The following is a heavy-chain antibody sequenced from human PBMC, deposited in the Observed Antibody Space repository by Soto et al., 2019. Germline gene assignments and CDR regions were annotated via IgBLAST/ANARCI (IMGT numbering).Heavy chain of an antibody. CDR1: GYTFTSYA. CDR3: AREPPYYYDSSGYQTYYYYGMDV. D-gene: IGHD3-22*01. V-gene: IGHV1-3*01. Sequence: GASVKVSCKASGYTFTSYAMHWVRQAPGQRLEWMGWINAGNGNTKYSQKFQGRVTITRDTSASTAYMELSSLRSEDTAVYYCAREPPYYYDSSGYQTYYYYGMDVWGQGTTVTVS. CDR2: INAGNGNT. J-gene: IGHJ6*02.